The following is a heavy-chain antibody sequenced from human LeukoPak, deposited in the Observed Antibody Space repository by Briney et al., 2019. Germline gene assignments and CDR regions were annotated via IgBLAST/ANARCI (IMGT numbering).Heavy chain of an antibody. Sequence: PSEPLCFTCTVLGGSISSSRYSWGWIRQPTGKGLEWSGSLYSSGSTYYNPSLKSRVTISVDTSKNQFSLKLSSVTAADTAVYYCARRFPYSDYYDSSGHFDYWGQGTLVTVSS. J-gene: IGHJ4*02. CDR2: LYSSGST. V-gene: IGHV4-39*07. CDR1: GGSISSSRYS. CDR3: ARRFPYSDYYDSSGHFDY. D-gene: IGHD3-22*01.